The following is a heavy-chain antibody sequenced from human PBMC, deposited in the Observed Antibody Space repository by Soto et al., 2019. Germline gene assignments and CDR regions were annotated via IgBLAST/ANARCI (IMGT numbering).Heavy chain of an antibody. CDR1: GFTFSSFA. CDR3: AKEISGSYYGGADY. CDR2: VSGSGGST. Sequence: EVQLLESGGGLVQPGGSLRLSCAASGFTFSSFAMNWVRQAPGKGLEWVSGVSGSGGSTYYADSVKGRFTISRDKAKNTLDLQMNSLRAEDTAVYYCAKEISGSYYGGADYWGQGTLVSVSS. J-gene: IGHJ4*02. D-gene: IGHD1-26*01. V-gene: IGHV3-23*01.